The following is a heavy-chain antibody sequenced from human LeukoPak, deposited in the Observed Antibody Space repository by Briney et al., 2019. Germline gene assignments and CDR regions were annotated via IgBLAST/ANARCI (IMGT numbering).Heavy chain of an antibody. CDR1: GGSISSGGYS. D-gene: IGHD1-26*01. J-gene: IGHJ4*02. V-gene: IGHV4-30-2*01. CDR3: ARGPRTPSIDYFDY. CDR2: IYHSGST. Sequence: SETLSLTCAVSGGSISSGGYSWSWIRQPPGKGLEWIGYIYHSGSTYYNPSLKSRVTISVDRSKNQFSLKLSSVTAADTAVYYCARGPRTPSIDYFDYWGQGTLVTVSS.